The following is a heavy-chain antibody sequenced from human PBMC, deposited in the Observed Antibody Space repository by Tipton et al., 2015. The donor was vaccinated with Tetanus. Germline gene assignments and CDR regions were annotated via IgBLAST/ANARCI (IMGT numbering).Heavy chain of an antibody. V-gene: IGHV3-33*05. CDR2: ISSIRGHQ. CDR1: GFNVSVYG. CDR3: AREEEYTPGPVIDY. J-gene: IGHJ4*02. D-gene: IGHD2-21*01. Sequence: SLRLSCEVSGFNVSVYGMHWVRQAPGRGLEWVSVISSIRGHQHYADSVKGRFTISRDRFKNTLHLQMYTLRAEDTAVYYCAREEEYTPGPVIDYWGPGTRVIVSS.